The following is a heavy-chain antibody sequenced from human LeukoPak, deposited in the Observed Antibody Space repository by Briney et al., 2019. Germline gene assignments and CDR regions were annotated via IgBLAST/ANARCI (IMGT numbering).Heavy chain of an antibody. Sequence: PGGSLRLSCAASGFTFSNYWMHWVRQAPGKGLEWVGRIKRKTDVGTTDYAATVKGRFIISRDDSRNMVYLQMNSLKIEDTAVYYCATLGRGPAPEWGQGTLVTVSS. J-gene: IGHJ4*02. V-gene: IGHV3-15*01. CDR3: ATLGRGPAPE. D-gene: IGHD6-13*01. CDR2: IKRKTDVGTT. CDR1: GFTFSNYW.